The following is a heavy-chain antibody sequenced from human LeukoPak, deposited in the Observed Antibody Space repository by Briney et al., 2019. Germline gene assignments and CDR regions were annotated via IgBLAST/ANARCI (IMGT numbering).Heavy chain of an antibody. CDR3: ASSGSYGGAFDY. D-gene: IGHD1-26*01. V-gene: IGHV4-30-2*01. CDR2: IDHSGST. CDR1: GGSISSGGYS. Sequence: PSQTLSLTCAVSGGSISSGGYSWSWIRQPPGKGLEWIGYIDHSGSTYYSPSLKSRVTISVDRSKNQFSLKLSSVTAADTAVYYCASSGSYGGAFDYWGQGTLVIVSS. J-gene: IGHJ4*02.